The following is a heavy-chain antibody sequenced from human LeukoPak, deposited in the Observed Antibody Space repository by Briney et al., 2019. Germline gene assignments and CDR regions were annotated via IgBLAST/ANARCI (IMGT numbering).Heavy chain of an antibody. CDR2: INPNSGGT. J-gene: IGHJ4*02. D-gene: IGHD1-26*01. V-gene: IGHV1-2*02. CDR3: ARDSRYSGSYQDY. Sequence: GASVKVSCKASGYTFTGYYMHWVRQAPGQGLEWMGWINPNSGGTNYAQKFQGRVTMTRDTSISTAYMELSRLRSDDTAVYYCARDSRYSGSYQDYWGQGTLVTVSS. CDR1: GYTFTGYY.